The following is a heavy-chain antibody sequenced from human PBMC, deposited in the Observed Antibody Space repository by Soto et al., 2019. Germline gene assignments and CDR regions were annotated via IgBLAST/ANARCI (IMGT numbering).Heavy chain of an antibody. J-gene: IGHJ1*01. D-gene: IGHD6-13*01. V-gene: IGHV1-18*01. CDR2: ISGYNGNT. CDR1: GYTFTNYG. CDR3: ARGGSSWSAEYYQH. Sequence: QVQLVQSGAEVKKPGASVKVSCKASGYTFTNYGISWVRQAPGQGPEWMGWISGYNGNTNYAQTLQGRVTMTTDTSTSTAYMELRSLRSDDTTVYYCARGGSSWSAEYYQHWGQGTLVIVSS.